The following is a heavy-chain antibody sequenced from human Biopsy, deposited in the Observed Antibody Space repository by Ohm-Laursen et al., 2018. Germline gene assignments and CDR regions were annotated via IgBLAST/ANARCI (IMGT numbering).Heavy chain of an antibody. Sequence: SVKVSSKAYGYTFTTYYTHWVRQAPGPGLEWMGIINPGGNSTAYTQNFHGRVTMTWDTSTTTVYMELSSLRSEDTAVYYCVLASFDYWGQGTLVTVPS. CDR1: GYTFTTYY. CDR2: INPGGNST. CDR3: VLASFDY. J-gene: IGHJ4*02. V-gene: IGHV1-46*01.